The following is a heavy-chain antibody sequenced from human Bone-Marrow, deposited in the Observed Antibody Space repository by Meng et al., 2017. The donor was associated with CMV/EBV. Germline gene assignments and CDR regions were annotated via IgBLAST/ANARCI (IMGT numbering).Heavy chain of an antibody. CDR3: ARGYSGYGPSYYYYGMDV. CDR1: GYTFTGYY. CDR2: INPNSGGT. V-gene: IGHV1-2*02. Sequence: ASVKVSCKASGYTFTGYYMYWVRQAPGQGLEWMGWINPNSGGTNFAQKFQGRVTMTRDTSISTAYMELRSLRSDDTAVYYCARGYSGYGPSYYYYGMDVWGQGTTVTVSS. D-gene: IGHD5-12*01. J-gene: IGHJ6*02.